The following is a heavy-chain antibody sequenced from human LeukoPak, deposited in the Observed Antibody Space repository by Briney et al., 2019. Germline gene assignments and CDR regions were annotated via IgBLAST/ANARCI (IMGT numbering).Heavy chain of an antibody. CDR3: ARGYLAIRFFFDD. V-gene: IGHV3-11*04. CDR1: KFTFSDYY. Sequence: GGSLRLSCAASKFTFSDYYMSWIRQAPGKGLEWVSSISSSGNYIYYADSVKGRFTISRDNAKSSLHMQMNSLRTEDTAMYYCARGYLAIRFFFDDWGQGTLVTVSS. J-gene: IGHJ4*02. D-gene: IGHD2-15*01. CDR2: ISSSGNYI.